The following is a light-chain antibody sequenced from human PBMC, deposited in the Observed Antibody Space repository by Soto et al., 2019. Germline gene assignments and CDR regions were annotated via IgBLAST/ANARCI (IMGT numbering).Light chain of an antibody. J-gene: IGKJ4*01. V-gene: IGKV1-39*01. CDR3: QQSFDTPLT. CDR1: QTIGDY. Sequence: DISMTQSPSSLSASIGDRVTITCRASQTIGDYLNWYQQKPGKAPKLLIYAASILQSGVPSRFSGSGSGTDSTLTISSLQPEDFASYSCQQSFDTPLTFGGGTKVDIK. CDR2: AAS.